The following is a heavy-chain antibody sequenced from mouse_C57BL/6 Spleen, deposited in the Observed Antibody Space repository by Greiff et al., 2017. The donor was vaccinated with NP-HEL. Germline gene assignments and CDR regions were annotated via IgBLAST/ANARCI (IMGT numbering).Heavy chain of an antibody. CDR1: GYTFTSYW. Sequence: VQLQQSGAELVKPGASVKLSCKASGYTFTSYWMHWVKQRPGQGLEWIGMIHPNSGSTNYNEKFKSKATLTVDKSSSTAYMQLSSLTSEDSAVYYCARSGSRTWFAYWGQGTLVTVSA. J-gene: IGHJ3*01. V-gene: IGHV1-64*01. D-gene: IGHD1-1*01. CDR3: ARSGSRTWFAY. CDR2: IHPNSGST.